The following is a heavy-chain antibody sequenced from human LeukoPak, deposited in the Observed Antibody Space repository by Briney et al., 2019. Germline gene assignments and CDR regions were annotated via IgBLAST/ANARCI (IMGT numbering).Heavy chain of an antibody. Sequence: GGSLRLSCAASGFTFSSYSMNWVRQASGKGLEWVSSISSSSSYIYYADSVKGRFTISRDNAKNSLYLQMNSLRAEDTAVYYCARGYDFWSGSDWFDPWGQGTLVTVSS. CDR3: ARGYDFWSGSDWFDP. CDR1: GFTFSSYS. D-gene: IGHD3-3*01. J-gene: IGHJ5*02. V-gene: IGHV3-21*01. CDR2: ISSSSSYI.